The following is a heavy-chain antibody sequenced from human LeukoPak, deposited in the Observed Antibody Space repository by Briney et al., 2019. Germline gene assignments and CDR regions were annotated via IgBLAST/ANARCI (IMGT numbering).Heavy chain of an antibody. CDR1: GFTFSSYS. D-gene: IGHD3-22*01. CDR3: ARVALYYYDSSGYYLDY. Sequence: PGGSLRLSCAASGFTFSSYSMNWVRQAPGKGLEWVSSISSSSYIYYADSVKGRFTISRDNAKNSLYLQMNSLRAEDTAVYYCARVALYYYDSSGYYLDYWGQGTLVTVSS. V-gene: IGHV3-21*01. J-gene: IGHJ4*02. CDR2: ISSSSYI.